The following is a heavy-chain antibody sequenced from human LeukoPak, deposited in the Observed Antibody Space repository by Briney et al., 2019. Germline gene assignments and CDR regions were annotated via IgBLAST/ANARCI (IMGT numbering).Heavy chain of an antibody. CDR3: AREHYDYVWGSYRYKGYYFDY. D-gene: IGHD3-16*02. V-gene: IGHV3-11*01. CDR1: GFTFSSYG. CDR2: ISSSGSTI. J-gene: IGHJ4*02. Sequence: GGTLRLSCAASGFTFSSYGMSWIRQAPGKGLEWVSYISSSGSTIYYADSVKGRFTISRDNAKNSLYLQMNSLRAEDTAVYYCAREHYDYVWGSYRYKGYYFDYWGQGTLVTVSS.